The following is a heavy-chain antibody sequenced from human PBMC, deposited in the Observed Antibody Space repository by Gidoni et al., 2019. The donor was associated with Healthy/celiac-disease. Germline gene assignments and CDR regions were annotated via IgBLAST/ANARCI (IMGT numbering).Heavy chain of an antibody. J-gene: IGHJ4*02. CDR1: GYTFTSYY. Sequence: QVQLVQSGAEVKKPGASVKVSCKASGYTFTSYYMHWVRQAPGQGLEWMGIINPSGGSTSYAQKFQGRVTMTRDTSTSTVYMELSSLRSEDTAVYYCASGPGPSGSYGPTDYWGQGTLVTVSS. CDR3: ASGPGPSGSYGPTDY. V-gene: IGHV1-46*03. CDR2: INPSGGST. D-gene: IGHD1-26*01.